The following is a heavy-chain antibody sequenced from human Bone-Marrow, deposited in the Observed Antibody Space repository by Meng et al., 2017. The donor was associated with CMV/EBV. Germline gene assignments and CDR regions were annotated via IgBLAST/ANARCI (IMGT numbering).Heavy chain of an antibody. V-gene: IGHV3-23*01. CDR2: ISGSGGTT. Sequence: ETLSLTCTVSGGSISSSSYYWGWIRQPPGKGLEWVSVISGSGGTTHYAGSVKGRFTISRDNSKNTLYLQMNSLGVEDTAVYYCAKDQKYGGNSHFDYWGQGTLVTVSS. CDR3: AKDQKYGGNSHFDY. CDR1: GGSISSSSYY. D-gene: IGHD4-23*01. J-gene: IGHJ4*02.